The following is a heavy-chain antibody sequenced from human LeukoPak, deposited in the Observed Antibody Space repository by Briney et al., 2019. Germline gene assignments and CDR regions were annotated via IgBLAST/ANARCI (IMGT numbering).Heavy chain of an antibody. Sequence: GGSLRLSYAASGFTFSSYAMSWVRQAPGKGLEWVSAISGSGGSTYYADSVKGRFTISRDNSKNTLYLQMNSLRAEDTAVYYCAKDGGYYYDSSGYYYSHNWFDPWGQGTLVTVSS. CDR2: ISGSGGST. CDR3: AKDGGYYYDSSGYYYSHNWFDP. D-gene: IGHD3-22*01. V-gene: IGHV3-23*01. J-gene: IGHJ5*02. CDR1: GFTFSSYA.